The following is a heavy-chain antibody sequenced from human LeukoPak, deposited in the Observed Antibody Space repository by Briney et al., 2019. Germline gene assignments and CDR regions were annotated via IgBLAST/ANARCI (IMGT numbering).Heavy chain of an antibody. CDR1: GGSISSYY. V-gene: IGHV4-59*01. CDR3: ARTYSSSWHYWYFDL. D-gene: IGHD6-13*01. Sequence: PSETLSLTCTVSGGSISSYYWSWIRQPPGKGLEWIGYIYYSGSTNYNPSLKSRVTISVDTSKNQFSLKLSSVTAADTAVYYCARTYSSSWHYWYFDLWGRGTLVTVSS. J-gene: IGHJ2*01. CDR2: IYYSGST.